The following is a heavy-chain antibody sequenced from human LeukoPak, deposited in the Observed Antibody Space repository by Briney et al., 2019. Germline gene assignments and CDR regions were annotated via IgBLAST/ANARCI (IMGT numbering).Heavy chain of an antibody. CDR1: GVSISSYY. CDR3: ARDWRYRSGGSCSYYFDY. Sequence: SETLSLTCTVSGVSISSYYWSWIRQPAGKGLEWIGRIYTSGSTIYNPSLNSRVTISVDKSKNHLSLNLSSVTVADTAVYYCARDWRYRSGGSCSYYFDYWGQGALVTVSS. D-gene: IGHD2-15*01. V-gene: IGHV4-4*07. J-gene: IGHJ4*02. CDR2: IYTSGST.